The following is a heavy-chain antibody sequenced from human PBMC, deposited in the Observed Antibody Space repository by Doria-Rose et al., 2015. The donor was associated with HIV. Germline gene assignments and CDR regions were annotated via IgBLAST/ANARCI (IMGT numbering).Heavy chain of an antibody. D-gene: IGHD1-26*01. CDR1: GFIFSNYG. V-gene: IGHV3-30*03. Sequence: QVQLVQSGGGVVQPGGSLRLSCAASGFIFSNYGMHWVRQAPGKGLEWVAVISYDGSNNYYADSVKGRFTISRDNSKNTLYLKMDTLRVDDTAVYYCASEPRGSQYYFDYWGQGTLVTVSS. J-gene: IGHJ4*02. CDR2: ISYDGSNN. CDR3: ASEPRGSQYYFDY.